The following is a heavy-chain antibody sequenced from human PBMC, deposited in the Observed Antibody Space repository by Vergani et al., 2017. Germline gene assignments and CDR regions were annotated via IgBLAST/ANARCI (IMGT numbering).Heavy chain of an antibody. CDR3: AVWFGEDDAFDI. Sequence: EVQLVESGGVVVQPGGSLRLSCAASGFTFDDYAMHWVRQAPGKGLEWVSGLTASGSGISYADSVRGRFTISRDNSKNTLFLQMDSLRAEDTAVYYCAVWFGEDDAFDIWGQGTMVTVSS. D-gene: IGHD3-10*01. CDR1: GFTFDDYA. CDR2: LTASGSGI. J-gene: IGHJ3*02. V-gene: IGHV3-23*04.